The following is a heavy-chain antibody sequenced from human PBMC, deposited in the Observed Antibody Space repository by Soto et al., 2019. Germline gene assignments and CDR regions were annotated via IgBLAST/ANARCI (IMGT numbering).Heavy chain of an antibody. V-gene: IGHV3-30*18. D-gene: IGHD3-16*02. CDR3: AKALGELSPESYDY. CDR1: GFTFSSYA. CDR2: ISYDGSDK. J-gene: IGHJ4*02. Sequence: QVQLVESGGGVVQPGRSLRLSCAASGFTFSSYAMHWVRQAPGKGLEWVAVISYDGSDKYYADSVKGRFTISRDNSKNTLNLQINSLRADDTALYYCAKALGELSPESYDYWGQGTLITVSS.